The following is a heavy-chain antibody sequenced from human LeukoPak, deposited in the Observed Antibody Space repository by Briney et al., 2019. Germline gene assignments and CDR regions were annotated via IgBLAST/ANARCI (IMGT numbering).Heavy chain of an antibody. Sequence: SETLSLTCTVSGGSISSYYWSWIRQPPGKGLEWIGYIYYSGSTNYNPSLKSRVTISVDTSKNQFSLKLSSVTAADTAVYYCARSGYSYGHLYFDYWGQGTLVTVSS. CDR2: IYYSGST. CDR1: GGSISSYY. CDR3: ARSGYSYGHLYFDY. D-gene: IGHD5-18*01. J-gene: IGHJ4*02. V-gene: IGHV4-59*01.